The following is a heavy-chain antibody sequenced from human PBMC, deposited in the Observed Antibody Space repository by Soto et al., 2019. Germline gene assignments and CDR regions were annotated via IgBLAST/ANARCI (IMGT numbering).Heavy chain of an antibody. CDR2: ISSSGSTI. CDR1: GFTFSDYY. D-gene: IGHD2-21*02. CDR3: ARTQKSYCGGDCFEYYFDY. V-gene: IGHV3-11*01. Sequence: PGGSLRLSCAASGFTFSDYYMSWIRQAPGKGLEWVSYISSSGSTIYYADSVKGRFTISRDNAKNSLYLQMNSLRAEDTAVYYCARTQKSYCGGDCFEYYFDYWGQGTLVTVSS. J-gene: IGHJ4*02.